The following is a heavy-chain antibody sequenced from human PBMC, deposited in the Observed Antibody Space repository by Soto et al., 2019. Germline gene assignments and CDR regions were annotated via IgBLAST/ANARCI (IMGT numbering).Heavy chain of an antibody. CDR3: ARDRKETYFYDCNGYYRDVFDI. J-gene: IGHJ3*02. V-gene: IGHV1-18*01. CDR2: ISAYNGNT. CDR1: GYTFTSYG. Sequence: ASVKACCKASGYTFTSYGISWVRQAPAQGLEWMGWISAYNGNTNYAQKLQGRVTMTTDTSTSTAYMELRSLRSDDTAVYYCARDRKETYFYDCNGYYRDVFDICGQGSMVTGS. D-gene: IGHD3-22*01.